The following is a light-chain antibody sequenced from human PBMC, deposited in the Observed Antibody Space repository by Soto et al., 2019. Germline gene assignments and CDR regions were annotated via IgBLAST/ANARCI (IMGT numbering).Light chain of an antibody. CDR1: SSDVGGSNY. J-gene: IGLJ3*02. V-gene: IGLV2-11*01. CDR2: DVT. Sequence: QTVVTQPRSVSGSPGQAVTISCTGTSSDVGGSNYVSWYQQHPGKAPKLVIYDVTRRPSGVPDRFSGSKSGNTASLTISGLQAEDEADYYCCSYAGSSLWVFGGGTKLTVL. CDR3: CSYAGSSLWV.